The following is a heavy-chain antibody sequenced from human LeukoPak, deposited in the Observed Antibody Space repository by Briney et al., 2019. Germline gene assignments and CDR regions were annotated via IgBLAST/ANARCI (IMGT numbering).Heavy chain of an antibody. Sequence: RHGESLKISCKASGYNFPKSWIGWVRQMPGKGLEWMGIINPHDSDTRYSPSFQGQVTISADKSNTTAYLQWSSLKASDTAIYYCARHSTSASGTYVLDYWGQGTLVAVSS. V-gene: IGHV5-51*01. D-gene: IGHD3-10*01. CDR1: GYNFPKSW. CDR2: INPHDSDT. J-gene: IGHJ4*02. CDR3: ARHSTSASGTYVLDY.